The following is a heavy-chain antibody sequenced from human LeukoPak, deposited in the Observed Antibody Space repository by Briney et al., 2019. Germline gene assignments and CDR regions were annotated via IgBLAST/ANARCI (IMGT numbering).Heavy chain of an antibody. CDR1: GYTFTSYG. D-gene: IGHD4-17*01. CDR2: ISAYNGNT. J-gene: IGHJ4*02. Sequence: ASVKASCKASGYTFTSYGISWVRQAPGQGLEWMGWISAYNGNTNYAQKLQGRVTMTTDTSTSTAYMELRSLRSDDTAVYYCARTDYGDYAMGYDYWGQGTLVTVSS. CDR3: ARTDYGDYAMGYDY. V-gene: IGHV1-18*04.